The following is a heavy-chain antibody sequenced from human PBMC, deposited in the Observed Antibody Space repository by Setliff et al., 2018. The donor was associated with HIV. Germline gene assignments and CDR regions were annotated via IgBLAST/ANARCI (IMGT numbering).Heavy chain of an antibody. J-gene: IGHJ5*02. Sequence: GGSLRLSCAASGFTFSTSWMGWVRQAPGKGLGWVSYISSSSDTIYYADSVKGRFTISRDNAKNSLYLQMNSLRAEDTAIYYCARVHLTTNAVYGVVSNWFDPWGQGALVTVSS. D-gene: IGHD3-3*01. V-gene: IGHV3-48*01. CDR1: GFTFSTSW. CDR3: ARVHLTTNAVYGVVSNWFDP. CDR2: ISSSSDTI.